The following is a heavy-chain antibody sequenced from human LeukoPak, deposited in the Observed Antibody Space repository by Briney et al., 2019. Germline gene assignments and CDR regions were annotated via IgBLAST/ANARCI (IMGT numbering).Heavy chain of an antibody. CDR3: ARGGGSYPFYYYYYMDV. Sequence: GGSLRLSCAASGFTFSSYGMHWVRQAPGKGLEWVAVIWYDGSNNYYADSVKGRFTISRDNSKNTLYLQMNSLRAEDTAVYYCARGGGSYPFYYYYYMDVWGKGTTATVSS. V-gene: IGHV3-33*01. D-gene: IGHD1-26*01. CDR2: IWYDGSNN. CDR1: GFTFSSYG. J-gene: IGHJ6*03.